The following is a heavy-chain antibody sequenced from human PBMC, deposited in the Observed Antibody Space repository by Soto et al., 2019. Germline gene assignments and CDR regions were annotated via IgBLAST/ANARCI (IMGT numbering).Heavy chain of an antibody. J-gene: IGHJ6*02. CDR3: ARVPHCSDSSCYYYYGMDV. V-gene: IGHV1-69*13. Sequence: SVKVSCKASGGPSSNYAISWVRQSPGQGLEWMGGIIPMFGTANYAEKFQGRGTITADESTSTAYMELRRLISEDTAVYYCARVPHCSDSSCYYYYGMDVWGQGTTVTVSS. D-gene: IGHD2-2*01. CDR2: IIPMFGTA. CDR1: GGPSSNYA.